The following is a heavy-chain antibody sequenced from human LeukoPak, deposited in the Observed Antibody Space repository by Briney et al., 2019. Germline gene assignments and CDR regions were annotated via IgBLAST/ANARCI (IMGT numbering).Heavy chain of an antibody. CDR2: ISYDGSNK. J-gene: IGHJ4*02. CDR3: AEMDDYYGSGSSFDY. D-gene: IGHD3-10*01. V-gene: IGHV3-30*18. CDR1: GFTFSSYG. Sequence: GGSLRLSCAASGFTFSSYGMHWVRQAPGKGLEWVAVISYDGSNKYYADSVKGRFTISRDNSKNTLYLQMNSLRAEDTAVYYCAEMDDYYGSGSSFDYWGQGTLVTVSS.